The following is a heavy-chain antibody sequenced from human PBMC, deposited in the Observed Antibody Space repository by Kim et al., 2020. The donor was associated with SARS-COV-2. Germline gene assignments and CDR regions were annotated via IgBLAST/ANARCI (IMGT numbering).Heavy chain of an antibody. Sequence: GGSLRLSCAASGFTFSSYAMHWVRQAPGKGLEWVAVISYDGSNKYYADSVKGRFTISRDNSKNTLYLQMNSLRAEDTAVYYCAKGYSSGWPHDYWGQGTLVTVSS. J-gene: IGHJ4*02. V-gene: IGHV3-30*04. CDR1: GFTFSSYA. CDR2: ISYDGSNK. D-gene: IGHD6-19*01. CDR3: AKGYSSGWPHDY.